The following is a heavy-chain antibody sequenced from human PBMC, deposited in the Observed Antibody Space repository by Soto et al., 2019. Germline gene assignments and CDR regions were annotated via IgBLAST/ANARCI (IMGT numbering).Heavy chain of an antibody. CDR1: GFTFSRYE. J-gene: IGHJ6*02. CDR2: ISSSGSTI. D-gene: IGHD2-15*01. V-gene: IGHV3-48*03. CDR3: AXEEVVVAAKVYYYGMDV. Sequence: PGGSLRLSCPASGFTFSRYEMNWVRQAPGKGREWVSYISSSGSTIYYADSVKGRFTISRDNAKNSLYLQMNRLRDEDTAVYYCAXEEVVVAAKVYYYGMDVWGQGTTVTVSS.